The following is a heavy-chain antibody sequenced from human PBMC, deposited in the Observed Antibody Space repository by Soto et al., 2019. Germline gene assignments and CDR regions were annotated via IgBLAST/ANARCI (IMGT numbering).Heavy chain of an antibody. CDR2: LYTSGTT. J-gene: IGHJ4*02. V-gene: IGHV3-53*01. CDR3: ARDLATVGKGFDS. Sequence: GGSLRLSCAASGFSVTGNHMTWVRQAPGKGLEWVSSLYTSGTTYYADSVQGRFTISRDSSKNTLFLQMDRLRVEDSAVYYCARDLATVGKGFDSWGPGTLVTVSS. D-gene: IGHD5-12*01. CDR1: GFSVTGNH.